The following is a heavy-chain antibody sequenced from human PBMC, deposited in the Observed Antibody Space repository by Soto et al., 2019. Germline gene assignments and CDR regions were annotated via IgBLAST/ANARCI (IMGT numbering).Heavy chain of an antibody. V-gene: IGHV3-53*01. D-gene: IGHD2-21*02. Sequence: GGSLRLSCAASGFTVSSNYMSWVRQAPGKGLEWVSVIYSGGSTYYADSVKGRFTISRDNSKNTLYLQMNSLRAEDTAVYYCARDKFMGICGGDCYPGEDYYYGMDVWGQGTTVTVSS. CDR1: GFTVSSNY. CDR2: IYSGGST. CDR3: ARDKFMGICGGDCYPGEDYYYGMDV. J-gene: IGHJ6*02.